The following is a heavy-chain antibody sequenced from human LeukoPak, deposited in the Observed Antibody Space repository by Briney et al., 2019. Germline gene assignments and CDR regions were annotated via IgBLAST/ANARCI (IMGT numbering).Heavy chain of an antibody. V-gene: IGHV3-21*01. CDR3: ARAQRGTTFDAFDI. CDR1: GFTFSSYS. D-gene: IGHD2/OR15-2a*01. J-gene: IGHJ3*02. Sequence: GGSLRLSCAASGFTFSSYSMNWVRQAPGKGLEWVSSISSSLSYIYYADSVKGRFTISRDNAKNSLYLQMNSLRAEDTAVYYCARAQRGTTFDAFDIWGQGTMVTVSS. CDR2: ISSSLSYI.